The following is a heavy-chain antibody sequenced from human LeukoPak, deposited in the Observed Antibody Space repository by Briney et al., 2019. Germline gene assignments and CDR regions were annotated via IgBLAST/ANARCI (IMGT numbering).Heavy chain of an antibody. V-gene: IGHV3-30*02. D-gene: IGHD6-13*01. CDR1: GFTFSSYG. Sequence: PGGSLRLSCAASGFTFSSYGMHWVRQAPGKGLEWVAFIRYDGGNKYYADSVKGRFTISRDNSKNTLYLQMGSLRAEDMAVYYCARDPRLAAAGTGAFDIWGQGTMVTVSS. CDR2: IRYDGGNK. CDR3: ARDPRLAAAGTGAFDI. J-gene: IGHJ3*02.